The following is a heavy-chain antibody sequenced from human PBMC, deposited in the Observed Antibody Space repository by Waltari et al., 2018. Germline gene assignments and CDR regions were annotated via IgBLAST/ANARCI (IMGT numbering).Heavy chain of an antibody. D-gene: IGHD6-19*01. CDR3: ARVAVAGTTTDY. J-gene: IGHJ4*02. Sequence: QVQLQQWGAGLLKPSETLSLTCAVYGGSFSGYYWSWIRQPPGKGLEWIGEINHSGSTNYNPSRKSRVTISVDTSKNQFSLKLSSVTAADTAVYYCARVAVAGTTTDYWGQGTLVTVSS. CDR1: GGSFSGYY. CDR2: INHSGST. V-gene: IGHV4-34*01.